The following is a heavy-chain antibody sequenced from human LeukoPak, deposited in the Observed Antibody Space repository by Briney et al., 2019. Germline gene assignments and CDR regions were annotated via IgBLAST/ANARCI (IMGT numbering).Heavy chain of an antibody. CDR2: IYYSGST. V-gene: IGHV4-39*07. CDR3: ASERAVGHVTTAMVGSDY. D-gene: IGHD5-18*01. CDR1: GGSISSSSYY. Sequence: PSETLSLTCTVSGGSISSSSYYWGWIRQPPGKGLEWIGSIYYSGSTYYNPSLKSRVTISVDTSKNQFSLKLSSVTAADTAVYYCASERAVGHVTTAMVGSDYWGQGTLVTVSS. J-gene: IGHJ4*02.